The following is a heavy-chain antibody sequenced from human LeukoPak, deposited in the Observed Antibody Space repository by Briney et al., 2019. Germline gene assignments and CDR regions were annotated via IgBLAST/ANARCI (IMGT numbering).Heavy chain of an antibody. CDR3: ARDGTAAGLYFDL. CDR2: IRQDGSEK. J-gene: IGHJ4*01. Sequence: GGSLRLSCVVSGFTFTDYWMNWVRQAPGKGPEWVASIRQDGSEKTYVDSVKGRFTISRDNTKNSLSLQLNGLRAEDTAVYYCARDGTAAGLYFDLWGQGTLVTVSS. D-gene: IGHD6-13*01. CDR1: GFTFTDYW. V-gene: IGHV3-7*01.